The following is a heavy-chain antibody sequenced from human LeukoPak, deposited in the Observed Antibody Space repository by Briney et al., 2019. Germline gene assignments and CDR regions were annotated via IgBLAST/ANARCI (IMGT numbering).Heavy chain of an antibody. CDR2: VLRSGST. CDR1: GGSISSDNW. CDR3: ATYYDISGYRFDY. J-gene: IGHJ4*02. D-gene: IGHD3-22*01. V-gene: IGHV4-4*02. Sequence: SETLSLTCAVSGGSISSDNWWSWIRQPPGKGLEWIGEVLRSGSTNYNPSLKSRVTMSIDTSKNQFSLKLNSETAADTAVYYCATYYDISGYRFDYWGQGTLVTVSS.